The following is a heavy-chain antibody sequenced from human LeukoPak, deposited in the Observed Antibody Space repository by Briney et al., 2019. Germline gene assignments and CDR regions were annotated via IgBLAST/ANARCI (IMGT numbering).Heavy chain of an antibody. D-gene: IGHD3-3*01. V-gene: IGHV3-53*01. CDR3: AREGPTWIFGVVIRNMDV. CDR1: GFTVSSNY. Sequence: GGSLRLSCAASGFTVSSNYMSWVRQAPGKGLEWVSVIYSGGSTYYADSVKGRFTISRDNSKNTLYLQMNSLRAEDTAVYYCAREGPTWIFGVVIRNMDVWGQGTTVTVSS. CDR2: IYSGGST. J-gene: IGHJ6*02.